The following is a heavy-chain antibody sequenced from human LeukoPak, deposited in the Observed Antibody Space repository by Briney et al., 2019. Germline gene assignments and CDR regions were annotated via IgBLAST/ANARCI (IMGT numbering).Heavy chain of an antibody. CDR1: GGSFSGYY. V-gene: IGHV4-34*01. CDR2: INHSGST. D-gene: IGHD3-3*01. CDR3: ARGRFRYSDFWSGYFAFDI. J-gene: IGHJ3*02. Sequence: SETLSLTCAVYGGSFSGYYWSWIRQPPGKGLEWIGEINHSGSTNYNPSLKSRVTISVDTSKNQFSLKLSSVTAADTAVYYCARGRFRYSDFWSGYFAFDIWGQGTMVTVSS.